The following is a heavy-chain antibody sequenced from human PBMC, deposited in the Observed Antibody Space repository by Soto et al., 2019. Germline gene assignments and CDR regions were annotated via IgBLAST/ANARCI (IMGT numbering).Heavy chain of an antibody. CDR1: GFTFSTYA. D-gene: IGHD1-1*01. Sequence: PGGSLRLSCAASGFTFSTYAMAWVRQAPGKGLEWIGSIYYSGSTYYNPSLKSRVTISVDTSKNQFSLKLSSVTAADTAVYYCERHDWNGVDYWGQGTLVTVSS. CDR3: ERHDWNGVDY. CDR2: IYYSGST. J-gene: IGHJ4*02. V-gene: IGHV4-39*01.